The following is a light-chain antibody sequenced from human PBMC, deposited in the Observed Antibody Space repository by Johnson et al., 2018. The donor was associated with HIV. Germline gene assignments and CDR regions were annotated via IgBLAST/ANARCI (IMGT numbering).Light chain of an antibody. CDR2: DNN. CDR1: SSNIGNNY. Sequence: QSVLTQPPSVSAAPGQKVTISCSGSSSNIGNNYVSWYQQLPGTAPKLLIYDNNKRPSGIPDRFSGSKSGTSATLGITGLQTGDEADYYCGTWDNSLSADFVFGTGTEVTVL. J-gene: IGLJ1*01. V-gene: IGLV1-51*01. CDR3: GTWDNSLSADFV.